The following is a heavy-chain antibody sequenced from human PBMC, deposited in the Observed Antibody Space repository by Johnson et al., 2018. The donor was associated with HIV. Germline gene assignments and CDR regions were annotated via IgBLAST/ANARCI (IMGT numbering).Heavy chain of an antibody. CDR1: GFTFSSYD. CDR2: IGTAGDT. D-gene: IGHD1-26*01. Sequence: VQLVESGGGLVQPGGSLRLSCAASGFTFSSYDMHWVRQATGKGLEWVSAIGTAGDTYYPGSVKGRFTISRENAKNSLYLQMNSLRVDDTAMYYCARGREDFWGQGAMVTVSP. J-gene: IGHJ3*01. CDR3: ARGREDF. V-gene: IGHV3-13*01.